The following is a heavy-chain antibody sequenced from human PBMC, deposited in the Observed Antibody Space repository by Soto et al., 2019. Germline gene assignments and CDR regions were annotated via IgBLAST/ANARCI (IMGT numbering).Heavy chain of an antibody. CDR3: ARTQAVWFGELYYYGMDV. V-gene: IGHV1-46*04. CDR2: INPTGGST. Sequence: QVQLVQSGAEMKQPGASVKVSCKASGYTFTNYYIHWVRQAPGQGLEWMGMINPTGGSTSYAQKLQGRDTLTSDRSTSTVYMELNNLTSEDTAVFYCARTQAVWFGELYYYGMDVWGQGTTVTVSS. J-gene: IGHJ6*02. CDR1: GYTFTNYY. D-gene: IGHD3-10*01.